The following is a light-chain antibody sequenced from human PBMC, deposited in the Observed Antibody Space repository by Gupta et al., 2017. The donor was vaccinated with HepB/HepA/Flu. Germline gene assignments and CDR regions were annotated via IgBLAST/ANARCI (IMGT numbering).Light chain of an antibody. J-gene: IGLJ2*01. CDR3: TSYAGSNNPVL. CDR1: SSDVGGYKH. V-gene: IGLV2-8*01. CDR2: EVS. Sequence: QSALTQPPSASASPGQSVTISCTGTSSDVGGYKHFSGYHQHPGKAPKLMIYEVSKRPSGVPDRFSGSKSGNTASLTVSGLQTEEEAVYYCTSYAGSNNPVLFGGGTKLTVL.